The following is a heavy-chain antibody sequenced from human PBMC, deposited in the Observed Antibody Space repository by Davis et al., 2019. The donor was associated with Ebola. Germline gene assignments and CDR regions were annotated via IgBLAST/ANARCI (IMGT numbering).Heavy chain of an antibody. Sequence: SEPLSPTCAAHGGSFSGYYWSWIRQPPGKGREWIGEINHSGSTNYNPSLKSRVTISVDTSKNQFSLKLSSVTAADTAVYYCARGRGVGAYFDYWGQGTLVTVSS. CDR2: INHSGST. D-gene: IGHD1-26*01. J-gene: IGHJ4*02. CDR3: ARGRGVGAYFDY. CDR1: GGSFSGYY. V-gene: IGHV4-34*01.